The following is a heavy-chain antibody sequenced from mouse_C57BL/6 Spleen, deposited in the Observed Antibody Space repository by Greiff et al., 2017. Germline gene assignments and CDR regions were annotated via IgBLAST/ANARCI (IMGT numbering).Heavy chain of an antibody. CDR2: IWSDGST. Sequence: VKVVESGPGLVAPSQSLSITCTVSGFSLTSYGVHWVRQPPGKGLEWLVVIWSDGSTTYNSAPKARLSISKDNSKSQVFLKMNSLQTDDTAMYYCARHKDYYGSSYDYAMDYWGQGTSVTVSS. D-gene: IGHD1-1*01. CDR3: ARHKDYYGSSYDYAMDY. J-gene: IGHJ4*01. V-gene: IGHV2-6-1*01. CDR1: GFSLTSYG.